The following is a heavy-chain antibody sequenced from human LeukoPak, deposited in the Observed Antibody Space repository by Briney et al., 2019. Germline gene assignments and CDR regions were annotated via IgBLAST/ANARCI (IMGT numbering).Heavy chain of an antibody. CDR3: ARGAGSSANRYYFDY. D-gene: IGHD6-6*01. V-gene: IGHV3-72*01. Sequence: GGSLRLSCAASGFTFSDHYMDWVRQAPGKGLEWVGRTRNKANSYTTEYAASVKGRFTISRDDSKNSLYLQMNSLKTEDTAVYYCARGAGSSANRYYFDYWGQGTLVTVSS. CDR2: TRNKANSYTT. J-gene: IGHJ4*02. CDR1: GFTFSDHY.